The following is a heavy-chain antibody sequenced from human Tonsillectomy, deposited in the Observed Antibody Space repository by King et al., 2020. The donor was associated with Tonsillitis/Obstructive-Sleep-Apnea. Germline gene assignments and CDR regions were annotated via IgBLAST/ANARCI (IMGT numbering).Heavy chain of an antibody. V-gene: IGHV5-51*03. CDR2: INPGDSDT. CDR3: ARLGSGYSGYRGYYKYYGMDV. CDR1: GYSFISYW. D-gene: IGHD5-12*01. J-gene: IGHJ6*02. Sequence: QLVQSGAEVKKPGESLKISCKGSGYSFISYWIGWVRQMPGKGLEWMGIINPGDSDTRYSPSFQGQVTISADKSISTAYLQWSSLKASDTAMYYCARLGSGYSGYRGYYKYYGMDVWGQGTTVTVSS.